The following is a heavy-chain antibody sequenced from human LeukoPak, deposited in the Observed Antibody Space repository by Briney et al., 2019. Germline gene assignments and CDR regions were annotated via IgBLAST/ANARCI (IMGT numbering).Heavy chain of an antibody. CDR1: GYTFTSYA. V-gene: IGHV1-18*01. D-gene: IGHD3-3*01. Sequence: ASVKVSCKASGYTFTSYAMNWVRQAPGQGLEWMGWISAYNGNTNYAQKLQGRVTMTTDTSTSTAYMELRSLRSDDTAVYYCARAQLSPGPPTIFGVVIMVDYWGQGTLVTVSS. CDR3: ARAQLSPGPPTIFGVVIMVDY. CDR2: ISAYNGNT. J-gene: IGHJ4*02.